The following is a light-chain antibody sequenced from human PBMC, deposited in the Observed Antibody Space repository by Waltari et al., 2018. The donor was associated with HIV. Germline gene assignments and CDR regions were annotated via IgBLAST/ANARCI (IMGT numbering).Light chain of an antibody. CDR2: KAS. CDR3: QHYSSSPYT. Sequence: DILMTQSPSILSASVGDRVIITCRASQSISSWLAWYQHKPGTAPKLLIYKASVLEGGVPSRFSGSGSGTEFTRNITNLQPDDFATYYCQHYSSSPYTFGQGTNLEIK. CDR1: QSISSW. V-gene: IGKV1-5*03. J-gene: IGKJ2*01.